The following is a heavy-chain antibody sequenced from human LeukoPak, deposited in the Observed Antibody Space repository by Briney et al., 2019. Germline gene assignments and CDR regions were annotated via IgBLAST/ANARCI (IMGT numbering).Heavy chain of an antibody. CDR2: ISGGSGST. CDR1: GFTFSSYA. J-gene: IGHJ4*02. D-gene: IGHD3-10*01. V-gene: IGHV3-23*01. Sequence: PGGSLRLSCAASGFTFSSYAMSWVRQAPGKGLAWVSTISGGSGSTYCADSVKGRFTISRDNSKNTLYLQMNSLRDEDTAVYYCARAPSNYYGQNFDYWGQGTLVTVSS. CDR3: ARAPSNYYGQNFDY.